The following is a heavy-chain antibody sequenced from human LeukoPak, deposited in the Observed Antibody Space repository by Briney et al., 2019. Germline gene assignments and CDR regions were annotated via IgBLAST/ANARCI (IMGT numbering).Heavy chain of an antibody. CDR2: IYTSGRT. D-gene: IGHD5-18*01. CDR3: ARTTEGGYTYDYFYYYYMDV. V-gene: IGHV4-4*07. CDR1: GGSISSYY. J-gene: IGHJ6*03. Sequence: PSETLSLTCTVAGGSISSYYWSWIRQPAGKGREWIGRIYTSGRTNYNPSRQSRVTMSVDTSRNQFSLKLSSVTAAYMAVYYCARTTEGGYTYDYFYYYYMDVWGKGTTVTISS.